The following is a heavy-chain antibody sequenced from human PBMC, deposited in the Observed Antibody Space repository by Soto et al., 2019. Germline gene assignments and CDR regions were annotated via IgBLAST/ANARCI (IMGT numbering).Heavy chain of an antibody. D-gene: IGHD3-10*01. J-gene: IGHJ1*01. CDR2: INAGNGNT. CDR1: GYTFTSYA. V-gene: IGHV1-3*01. CDR3: ARSKGSGSRYFQH. Sequence: QVQLVQSGAEVKKPGASVKVSCKASGYTFTSYAMHWVRQAPGQRLEWMGWINAGNGNTKYSQKFQGRVTITRDTSASTAYIELSSLRSEDTAVYYCARSKGSGSRYFQHWGQGTLVTVSS.